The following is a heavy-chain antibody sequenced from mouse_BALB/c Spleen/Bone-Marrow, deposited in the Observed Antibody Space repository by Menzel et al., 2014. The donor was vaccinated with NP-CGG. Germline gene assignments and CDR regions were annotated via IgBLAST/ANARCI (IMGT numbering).Heavy chain of an antibody. V-gene: IGHV14-4*02. CDR3: TPYGNYVWEY. CDR1: GFNIKDSY. J-gene: IGHJ4*01. D-gene: IGHD2-10*02. CDR2: IDPENGDT. Sequence: VHLQQPGAELVRSGASVKLSCTGSGFNIKDSYMHWVKQRPGQGXEWIGWIDPENGDTEYAPKFQGKATMTADTSSNTAYLQRSSRTSEDTAFYYCTPYGNYVWEYWGQGTSVTVSS.